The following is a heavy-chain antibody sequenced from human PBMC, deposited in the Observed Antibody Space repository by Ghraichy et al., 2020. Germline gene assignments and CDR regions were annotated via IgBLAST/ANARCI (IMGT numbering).Heavy chain of an antibody. D-gene: IGHD2-21*01. CDR1: GYTFTSYA. V-gene: IGHV1-3*01. CDR2: INAGNGNT. CDR3: ARSARRCGGDCYYFDY. Sequence: ASVKVSCKASGYTFTSYAMHWVRQAPGQRLEWMGWINAGNGNTKYSQKFQGRVTITRDTSASTAYMELSSLRSEDTAVYYCARSARRCGGDCYYFDYWGQGTLVTVSS. J-gene: IGHJ4*02.